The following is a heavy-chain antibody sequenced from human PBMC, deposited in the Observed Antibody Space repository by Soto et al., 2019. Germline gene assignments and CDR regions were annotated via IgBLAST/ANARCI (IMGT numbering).Heavy chain of an antibody. Sequence: QVQLVESGGGVVQPGTSLRLSCAASGFTFSSYAMHWVRQAPGKGLEWVAVISYDGSNKYYADSVKGRFTISRDNSKNTLYLQLNSLRAEDTAVYYCASPVDIVANYWGQGTLVTVSS. J-gene: IGHJ4*02. CDR3: ASPVDIVANY. D-gene: IGHD5-12*01. CDR2: ISYDGSNK. CDR1: GFTFSSYA. V-gene: IGHV3-30-3*01.